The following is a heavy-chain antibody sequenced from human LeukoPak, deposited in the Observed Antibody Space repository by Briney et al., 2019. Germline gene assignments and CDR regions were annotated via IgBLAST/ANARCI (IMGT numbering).Heavy chain of an antibody. V-gene: IGHV1-46*01. CDR1: GYTFTSYY. Sequence: ASVKVSCKASGYTFTSYYMHWVRQAPGQGLEWMGIINPSGGSTSYAPKFQGRVTMTRDTSTSTVYMELSSLRSEDTAVYYCARDYYGSGSYYNFGWFDPWGQGTLVTVSS. D-gene: IGHD3-10*01. CDR2: INPSGGST. CDR3: ARDYYGSGSYYNFGWFDP. J-gene: IGHJ5*02.